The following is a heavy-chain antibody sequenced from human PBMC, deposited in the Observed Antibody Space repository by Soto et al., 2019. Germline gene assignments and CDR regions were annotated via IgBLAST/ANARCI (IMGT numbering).Heavy chain of an antibody. CDR2: IWYDGSNK. CDR3: ARGYYDSSGYPTAPNY. V-gene: IGHV3-33*01. CDR1: GFTFSNFG. Sequence: GGSLRLSCGASGFTFSNFGLHWVGQAPGKGLEWVAVIWYDGSNKYYADSVKGRFTISRDDSKNTLYLQMNSLRAEDTAVYYCARGYYDSSGYPTAPNYWGQGTLVTVSS. J-gene: IGHJ4*02. D-gene: IGHD3-22*01.